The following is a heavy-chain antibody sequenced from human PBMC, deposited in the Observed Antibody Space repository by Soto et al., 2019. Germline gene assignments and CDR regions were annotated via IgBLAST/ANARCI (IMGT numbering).Heavy chain of an antibody. Sequence: GASVKVSCKASGYTFTSYYMHWVRQAPGQGLEWMGIINPSGGSTSYAQKFQGRVTMTRDTSTSTVYMELSSLRSEDTAVYYCALRDFWSGYWGPYYYGMDVWGQGTTVTVSS. CDR1: GYTFTSYY. CDR2: INPSGGST. CDR3: ALRDFWSGYWGPYYYGMDV. V-gene: IGHV1-46*01. D-gene: IGHD3-3*01. J-gene: IGHJ6*02.